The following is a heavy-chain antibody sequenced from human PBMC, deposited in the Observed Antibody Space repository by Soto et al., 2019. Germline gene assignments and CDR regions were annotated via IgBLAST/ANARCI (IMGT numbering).Heavy chain of an antibody. Sequence: GGSLRLSCAASGFTFSSYGMHWVRQAPGKGLEWVAVIWYDGSNKYYADSVKGRFTISRDNSKNTLYLQMNSLRAEDTAVYYCARALGPYQDIVLMVYAMIDYWGQGTLVTVSS. CDR1: GFTFSSYG. CDR2: IWYDGSNK. CDR3: ARALGPYQDIVLMVYAMIDY. J-gene: IGHJ4*02. D-gene: IGHD2-8*01. V-gene: IGHV3-33*01.